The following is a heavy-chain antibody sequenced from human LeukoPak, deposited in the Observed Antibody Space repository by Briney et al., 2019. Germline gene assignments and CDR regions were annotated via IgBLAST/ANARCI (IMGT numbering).Heavy chain of an antibody. Sequence: GGSLRLSCAASGFTFSSYGMHWVRQAPGKGLEWVAVISYDGSNKYYADSVKGRFTISRDNSKNTLYLQMNSLRAEDTAVCYCAKDLYLTGYSFDYWGQGTLVTVSS. CDR3: AKDLYLTGYSFDY. V-gene: IGHV3-30*18. D-gene: IGHD3-9*01. CDR2: ISYDGSNK. CDR1: GFTFSSYG. J-gene: IGHJ4*02.